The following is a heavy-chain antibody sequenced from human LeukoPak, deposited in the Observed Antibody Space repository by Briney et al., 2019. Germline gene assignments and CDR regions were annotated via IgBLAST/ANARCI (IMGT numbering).Heavy chain of an antibody. CDR3: AKYSN. J-gene: IGHJ4*02. Sequence: SETLSLTCTVPGGSISSNTYYWGWIRQPPGKGLEWIGSIYYSGSTYYNPSLKSRVTISVDTSKNQFSLKLSSVTAADTAVYYCAKYSNWGQGTLVTVSS. V-gene: IGHV4-39*07. CDR1: GGSISSNTYY. D-gene: IGHD5-18*01. CDR2: IYYSGST.